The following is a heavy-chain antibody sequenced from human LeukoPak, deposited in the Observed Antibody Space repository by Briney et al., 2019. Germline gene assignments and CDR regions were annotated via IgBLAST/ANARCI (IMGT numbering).Heavy chain of an antibody. J-gene: IGHJ4*02. CDR2: ISSSSHI. D-gene: IGHD3-10*01. CDR3: ARDGSGTTNFDY. Sequence: GGSLRLSCAASGFTFSSYSMNWVRQAPGKGLEWVSSISSSSHIYYADSVKGRFTISRDNAKNSLYLQMNGLRAEDTAVYYCARDGSGTTNFDYWGQGTLVTVSS. CDR1: GFTFSSYS. V-gene: IGHV3-21*01.